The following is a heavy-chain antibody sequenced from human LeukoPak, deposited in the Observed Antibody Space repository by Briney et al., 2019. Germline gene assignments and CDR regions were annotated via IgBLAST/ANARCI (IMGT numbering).Heavy chain of an antibody. Sequence: GGSLRLSCAASGFIFSDYWMGWVRQAPGKGLEWVANMKLDGSEEYYLDSVKGRFIISRDNANNSLSLQMNSLRTEDTAVYYCARDYCSGESCYDHWGQGALVTVSS. V-gene: IGHV3-7*03. D-gene: IGHD2-15*01. CDR1: GFIFSDYW. J-gene: IGHJ4*02. CDR2: MKLDGSEE. CDR3: ARDYCSGESCYDH.